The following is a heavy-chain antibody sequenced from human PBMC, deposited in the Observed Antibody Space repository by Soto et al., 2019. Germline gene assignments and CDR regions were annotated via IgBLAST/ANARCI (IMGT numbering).Heavy chain of an antibody. CDR2: ISAYNGNT. Sequence: ASVKVSCKASGYTFTSYGISWVRRAPGQGLEWMGWISAYNGNTNYAQKLQGRVTMTTDTSTSTAYMELRSLRPDDTAVYYCARTLGVVPAAKAHYYYYGMDVWGQGTTVTVSS. D-gene: IGHD2-2*01. CDR1: GYTFTSYG. V-gene: IGHV1-18*04. CDR3: ARTLGVVPAAKAHYYYYGMDV. J-gene: IGHJ6*02.